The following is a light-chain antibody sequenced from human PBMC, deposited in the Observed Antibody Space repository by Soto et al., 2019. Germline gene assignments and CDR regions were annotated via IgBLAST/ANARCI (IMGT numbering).Light chain of an antibody. V-gene: IGKV3-15*01. CDR3: KQYNSWSPFT. CDR1: QGISSN. Sequence: EIVMTQSPATPSVSPGERAPLSCQASQGISSNLAWYQQKPGQAPSLLILGASTRASGVPARFSGSGSGTEFTLTISSLQYEDFAVYYCKQYNSWSPFTFGQGTRLEIK. J-gene: IGKJ5*01. CDR2: GAS.